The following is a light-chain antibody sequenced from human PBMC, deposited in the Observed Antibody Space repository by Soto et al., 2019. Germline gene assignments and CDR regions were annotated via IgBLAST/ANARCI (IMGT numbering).Light chain of an antibody. J-gene: IGKJ4*01. V-gene: IGKV1D-13*01. CDR2: DAS. Sequence: AIQLTQSPSSLSASVGDRVTITCRASQGLITLFAWYQQKPGKPPNLQIYDASTLESWVPSRFSGSGSRTDFTLTISRLQPEDFATYYCPQFYDYPLTFGGGTKVEI. CDR3: PQFYDYPLT. CDR1: QGLITL.